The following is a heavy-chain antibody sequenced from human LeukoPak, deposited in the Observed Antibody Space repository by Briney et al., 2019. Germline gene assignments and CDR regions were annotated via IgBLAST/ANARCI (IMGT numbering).Heavy chain of an antibody. D-gene: IGHD6-6*01. J-gene: IGHJ6*04. CDR1: GFTFSDYY. Sequence: GGSLRLSCAASGFTFSDYYMSWIRQAPGKGLQCVSYISSSGSTIYYADSVKGRFTISRDNAKNSLYLQMNSLRAEDTAVYYCARISSSTLSPHVMDVWGKGTTVTVSS. V-gene: IGHV3-11*01. CDR3: ARISSSTLSPHVMDV. CDR2: ISSSGSTI.